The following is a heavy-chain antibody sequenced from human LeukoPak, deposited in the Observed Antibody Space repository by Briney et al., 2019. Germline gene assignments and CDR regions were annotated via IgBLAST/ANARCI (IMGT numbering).Heavy chain of an antibody. V-gene: IGHV4-4*07. D-gene: IGHD2-2*02. CDR2: IFTSGST. Sequence: SETLSLTCTVAGGSISSYYWSWIRQPAGKGLEWIGRIFTSGSTNCNPSLKSRVTMPVDTSKNQFSLRLSSVTAADTAVYYCARHHRTIPYDYWGQGTLVTVSS. CDR3: ARHHRTIPYDY. J-gene: IGHJ4*02. CDR1: GGSISSYY.